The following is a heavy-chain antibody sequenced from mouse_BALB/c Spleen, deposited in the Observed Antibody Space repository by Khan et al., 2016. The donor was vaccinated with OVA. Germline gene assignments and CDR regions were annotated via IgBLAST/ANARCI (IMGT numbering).Heavy chain of an antibody. CDR2: IWGDGNT. Sequence: VKLMESGPGLVAPSQSLSITCTVSGFSLTSYGVSWVRQPPGKGLEWLGVIWGDGNTNFHSALRSRLSISKDNSKSQVFLKLNSLRTDDTATYYWAKDRGYYAVDYGGQGTSVTVSS. CDR1: GFSLTSYG. CDR3: AKDRGYYAVDY. V-gene: IGHV2-3*01. J-gene: IGHJ4*01.